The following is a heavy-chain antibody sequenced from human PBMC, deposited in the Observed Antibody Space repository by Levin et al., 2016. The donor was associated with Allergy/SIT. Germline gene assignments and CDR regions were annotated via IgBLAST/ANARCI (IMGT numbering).Heavy chain of an antibody. D-gene: IGHD4-17*01. CDR3: VRSSGAKGPKAFDI. CDR2: IYPGDSDT. Sequence: VRQMPGKGLEWMGIIYPGDSDTRYSPSFQGQVTISADRSISTAYLQWSSLKASDTAMYYCVRSSGAKGPKAFDIWGQGTMVTVSS. J-gene: IGHJ3*02. V-gene: IGHV5-51*01.